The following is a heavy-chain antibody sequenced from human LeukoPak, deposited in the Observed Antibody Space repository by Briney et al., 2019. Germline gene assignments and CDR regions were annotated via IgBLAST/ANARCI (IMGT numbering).Heavy chain of an antibody. CDR2: IRSKANSYAT. J-gene: IGHJ4*02. CDR1: GFTFSGSA. D-gene: IGHD6-19*01. V-gene: IGHV3-73*01. Sequence: GGSLRLSCAASGFTFSGSAMHWVRQASGKGLEWVGRIRSKANSYATAYAASVKGRFTISRDDSKNTLYLQMNSLRGEDTAVYYRARSRSASTSGWYDYFDYWGRGTLVTVSS. CDR3: ARSRSASTSGWYDYFDY.